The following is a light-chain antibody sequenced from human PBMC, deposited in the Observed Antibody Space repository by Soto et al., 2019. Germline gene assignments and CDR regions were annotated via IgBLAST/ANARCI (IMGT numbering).Light chain of an antibody. Sequence: QSALTQPASVSGSPGQSITISCTGTSSDVGGYNYVSWYQQHPGKAPKLMIYDVSNRPSGVSNRFSGSKSGNTASLTISWLQAEDEAEYYCSSYTSSSTLDVCGTGTKLTVL. CDR3: SSYTSSSTLDV. CDR2: DVS. J-gene: IGLJ1*01. V-gene: IGLV2-14*01. CDR1: SSDVGGYNY.